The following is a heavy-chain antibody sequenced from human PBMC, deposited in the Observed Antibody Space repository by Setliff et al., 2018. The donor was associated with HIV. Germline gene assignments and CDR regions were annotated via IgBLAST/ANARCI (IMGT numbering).Heavy chain of an antibody. CDR3: ARVLAVAGTDPPGDY. V-gene: IGHV3-48*03. CDR2: IDSSSETK. D-gene: IGHD6-19*01. J-gene: IGHJ4*02. CDR1: GFTFSRFD. Sequence: GGSLRLSCAASGFTFSRFDMNWVRQVPGKGLEWVAYIDSSSETKYYADSVKGRFSISRDNAKNSLYLQMNSLRAEDTALYYCARVLAVAGTDPPGDYWGQGTLVTVSS.